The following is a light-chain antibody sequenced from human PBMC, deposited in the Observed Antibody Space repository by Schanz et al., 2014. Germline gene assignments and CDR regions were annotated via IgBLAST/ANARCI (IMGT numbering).Light chain of an antibody. Sequence: QSALTQPASVSGSPGQSITISCTGTSSDVGGYNYVSWYQQHPGKAPKLMIYDVSSRPSGISHRFSGSKFGNTASLTVSGLQAEDEADYYCCSYAGSYTSYVFGTGTKLTVL. CDR1: SSDVGGYNY. CDR2: DVS. V-gene: IGLV2-14*01. J-gene: IGLJ1*01. CDR3: CSYAGSYTSYV.